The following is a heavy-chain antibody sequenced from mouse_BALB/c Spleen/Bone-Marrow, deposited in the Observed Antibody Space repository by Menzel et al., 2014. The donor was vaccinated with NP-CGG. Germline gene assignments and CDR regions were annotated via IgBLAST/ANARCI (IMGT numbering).Heavy chain of an antibody. V-gene: IGHV4-1*02. CDR1: GFDFSGFW. Sequence: EVQLQQSGGGLVQPGGSLKLSCAASGFDFSGFWMGWVRQAPGKGLEWIGEINPDSSTINYTPSLKDRFIISRDNAKNTLYLQMSKVRSEDTALYYCARLGCHGGFAYWGQGTLVTVSA. CDR3: ARLGCHGGFAY. D-gene: IGHD6-1*01. J-gene: IGHJ3*01. CDR2: INPDSSTI.